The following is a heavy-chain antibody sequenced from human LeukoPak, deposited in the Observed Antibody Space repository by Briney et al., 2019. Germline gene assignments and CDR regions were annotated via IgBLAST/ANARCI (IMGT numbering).Heavy chain of an antibody. CDR2: IDHTGST. CDR3: ARGLRFHVGSGNWFDP. D-gene: IGHD3-10*01. V-gene: IGHV4-34*01. Sequence: SETVSLTCAVSGGTFRGYYWSWIRQLPGKGLAWIGEIDHTGSTNYNPSQDNRGTLWVDSSKKQASLKLKPLTAGDSAVYYCARGLRFHVGSGNWFDPRGQGTPVTLPP. J-gene: IGHJ5*02. CDR1: GGTFRGYY.